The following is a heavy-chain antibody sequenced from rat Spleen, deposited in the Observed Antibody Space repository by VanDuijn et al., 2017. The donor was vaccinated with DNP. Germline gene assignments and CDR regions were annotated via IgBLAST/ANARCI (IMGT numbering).Heavy chain of an antibody. J-gene: IGHJ3*01. Sequence: EVQLVESGGGLVQPGRSLKLSCAASGFTLSNYDMAWVRQTPTKGLEWVASISPSGGTTYYRDSVKGRFTVSRDNAKSSLYLQMDSLRSEDTATYYCARHGLYYGSNWFAYWGQGTLVTVSS. CDR3: ARHGLYYGSNWFAY. V-gene: IGHV5-25*01. CDR1: GFTLSNYD. CDR2: ISPSGGTT. D-gene: IGHD1-6*01.